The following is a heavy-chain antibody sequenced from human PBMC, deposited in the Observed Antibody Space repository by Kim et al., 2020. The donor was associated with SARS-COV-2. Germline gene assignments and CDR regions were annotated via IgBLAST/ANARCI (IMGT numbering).Heavy chain of an antibody. J-gene: IGHJ6*02. CDR2: IIPIFGTA. CDR3: ARVAPAGYYYYGMDV. V-gene: IGHV1-69*13. D-gene: IGHD5-12*01. CDR1: GGTFSSYA. Sequence: SVKVSCKASGGTFSSYAISWVRQAPGQGLEWMGGIIPIFGTANYAQKFQGRVTITADESTSTAYMELSSLRSEDTAVYYCARVAPAGYYYYGMDVWGQGTTVTVSS.